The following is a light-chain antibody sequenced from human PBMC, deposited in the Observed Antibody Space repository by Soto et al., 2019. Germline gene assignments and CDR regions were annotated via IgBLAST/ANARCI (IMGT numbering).Light chain of an antibody. V-gene: IGLV2-8*01. CDR3: SSYGGDNKYVL. Sequence: QLVLTQPPSASGSPGQSVTISCTGTSSDVGGYNYVSWYQQHPGEAPKLMIYEVNKRPSGVPDRFSGSKSGNTASLTVSGLQAEDEADYYCSSYGGDNKYVLFGGGTKLTVL. CDR1: SSDVGGYNY. J-gene: IGLJ2*01. CDR2: EVN.